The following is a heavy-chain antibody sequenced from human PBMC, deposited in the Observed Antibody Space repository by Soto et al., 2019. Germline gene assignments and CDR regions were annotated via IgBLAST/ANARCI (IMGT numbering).Heavy chain of an antibody. V-gene: IGHV4-4*07. CDR1: GDSISTHY. CDR2: IYAGGDT. J-gene: IGHJ4*02. Sequence: SETLSLTCTVSGDSISTHYWSWVRQAAGKGLEWIGRIYAGGDTDYTSSLKSRVTLSIDTSKNQLSLKLTSVTAADTAVYYCARDTRLEGATVGLYDFWGQGT. CDR3: ARDTRLEGATVGLYDF. D-gene: IGHD3-16*01.